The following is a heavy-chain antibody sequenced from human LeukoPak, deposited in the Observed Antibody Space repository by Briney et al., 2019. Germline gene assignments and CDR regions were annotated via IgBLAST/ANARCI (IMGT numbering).Heavy chain of an antibody. J-gene: IGHJ6*02. V-gene: IGHV3-33*01. D-gene: IGHD5-18*01. CDR2: TWYDGRNN. Sequence: GKSLRLSCAASGFTFSSYGMHWVRQAPGKGLEWVAVTWYDGRNNYYAASVRGRFTISRDDSKTTVYLLMNSLRAEDTAVYYCARGRDPGRPGYSYGGYYYGMDVWGQGTTVTVSS. CDR3: ARGRDPGRPGYSYGGYYYGMDV. CDR1: GFTFSSYG.